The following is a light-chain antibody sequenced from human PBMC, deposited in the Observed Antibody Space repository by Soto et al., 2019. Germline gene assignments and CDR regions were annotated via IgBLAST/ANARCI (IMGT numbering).Light chain of an antibody. J-gene: IGLJ1*01. CDR1: SSDVGSYNL. CDR3: CSYAGTNTFV. Sequence: QSALTQPASVSGSPGQSITISCTGTSSDVGSYNLVSWYQQHPGKAPKLMIYEGNKRPSGVSNRFSGSKSANTASLTISGFQTEDEADYYCCSYAGTNTFVFGTGTKVTVL. CDR2: EGN. V-gene: IGLV2-23*01.